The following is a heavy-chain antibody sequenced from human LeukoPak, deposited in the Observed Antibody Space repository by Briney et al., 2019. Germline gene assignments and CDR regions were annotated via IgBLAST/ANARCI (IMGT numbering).Heavy chain of an antibody. CDR2: IYHSGST. CDR3: ATPFPPLYKQDFDY. V-gene: IGHV4-39*07. Sequence: PSETLSLTCTVSGGSIRSSSYYWGWIRQPPGKGLEWIGSIYHSGSTYYNPSLKSRVTISVDTSKNQFSLKLSSVTAADTAVYYCATPFPPLYKQDFDYWGQGTLVTVSS. J-gene: IGHJ4*02. CDR1: GGSIRSSSYY. D-gene: IGHD1-14*01.